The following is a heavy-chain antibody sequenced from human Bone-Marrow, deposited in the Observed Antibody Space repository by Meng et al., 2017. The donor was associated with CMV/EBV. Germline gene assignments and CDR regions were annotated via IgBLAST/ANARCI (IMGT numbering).Heavy chain of an antibody. CDR2: ISAYNGNT. CDR1: GYTFTSYG. CDR3: ARDATTRPRYDFWSGYYGDYYYYGMDV. V-gene: IGHV1-18*01. J-gene: IGHJ6*02. D-gene: IGHD3-3*01. Sequence: ASVKVSCKASGYTFTSYGISWVRQAPGQGLEWMGWISAYNGNTNYAQKLQGRVTMTTDTSTSTAYMELRSLRSDDTAVYYCARDATTRPRYDFWSGYYGDYYYYGMDVWGQGTTVTVPS.